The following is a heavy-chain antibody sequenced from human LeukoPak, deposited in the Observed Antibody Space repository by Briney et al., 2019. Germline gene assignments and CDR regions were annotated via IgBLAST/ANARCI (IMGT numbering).Heavy chain of an antibody. D-gene: IGHD2-2*01. CDR2: IYSGGAT. J-gene: IGHJ4*02. Sequence: GGSLRLSCAASGFIISSNYMSWVRQAPGRGLELVSVIYSGGATSYADSVKGRFTISRDNSKNTLYLQMNSLRAEDTAVYYCAKTRGGLLDYFDSWGQGNLVTVSS. V-gene: IGHV3-53*01. CDR1: GFIISSNY. CDR3: AKTRGGLLDYFDS.